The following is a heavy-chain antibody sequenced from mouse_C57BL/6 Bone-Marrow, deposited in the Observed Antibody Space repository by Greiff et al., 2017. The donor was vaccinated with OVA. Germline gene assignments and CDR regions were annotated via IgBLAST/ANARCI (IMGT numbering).Heavy chain of an antibody. V-gene: IGHV1-19*01. D-gene: IGHD2-5*01. CDR2: INPYNGGT. Sequence: EVQLQQSGPVLVKPGASVKMSCKASGYTFTDYYMNWVQQSHGKSLEWIGVINPYNGGTSYNQKFTGMATFTVDKSSSTAYMELNSLTSEDSSFYYCARAYYSNYVFANWGQGTLVTVSA. CDR3: ARAYYSNYVFAN. J-gene: IGHJ3*01. CDR1: GYTFTDYY.